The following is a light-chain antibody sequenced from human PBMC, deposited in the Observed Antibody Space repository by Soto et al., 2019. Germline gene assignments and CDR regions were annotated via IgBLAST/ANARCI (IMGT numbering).Light chain of an antibody. V-gene: IGKV1-5*01. J-gene: IGKJ1*01. CDR2: DAS. CDR3: QQYNTYWT. Sequence: DIQMTQSPSTLSASVGDRVTITCRASQSIRNWLAWYQQQPGKAPKLLIYDASSLESGVPSRFSGSGSGTEFTLTISXLQPDDFATYYCQQYNTYWTFGQGTKVDIK. CDR1: QSIRNW.